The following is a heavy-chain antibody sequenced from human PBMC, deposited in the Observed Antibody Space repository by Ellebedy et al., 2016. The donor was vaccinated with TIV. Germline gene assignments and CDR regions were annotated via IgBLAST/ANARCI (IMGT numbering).Heavy chain of an antibody. D-gene: IGHD2-15*01. Sequence: GGSLRLXXAASGFTVSSNYMSWVRQAPGKGLEWVSVIYSGGSTYYADSVKGRFTISRDNAKNSLYLQMNSLRAEDTAVYYCARGWASGDYFDYWGQGTLVTVSS. J-gene: IGHJ4*02. V-gene: IGHV3-53*01. CDR1: GFTVSSNY. CDR2: IYSGGST. CDR3: ARGWASGDYFDY.